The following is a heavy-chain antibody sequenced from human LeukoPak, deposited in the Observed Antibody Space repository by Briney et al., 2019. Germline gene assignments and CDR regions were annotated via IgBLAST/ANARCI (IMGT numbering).Heavy chain of an antibody. Sequence: GGSLRLSCAASGFTFSSSWMSWVRQAPGKGLEWVANIKQDESEKYYVDSVKGRFTISRDNAKNSLYLQMNILRAEDTAVYYCARGTVTGLLDYWGQGTLVTVSS. V-gene: IGHV3-7*01. CDR2: IKQDESEK. D-gene: IGHD4-17*01. CDR1: GFTFSSSW. J-gene: IGHJ4*02. CDR3: ARGTVTGLLDY.